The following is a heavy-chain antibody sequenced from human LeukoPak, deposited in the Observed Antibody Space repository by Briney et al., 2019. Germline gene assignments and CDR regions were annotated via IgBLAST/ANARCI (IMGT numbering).Heavy chain of an antibody. CDR1: GYSISSAYY. V-gene: IGHV4-38-2*01. D-gene: IGHD3-22*01. J-gene: IGHJ4*02. CDR3: ASYPQWFPPDY. Sequence: SETLSLTCAVSGYSISSAYYWGWIRQPPGKGLEWIGSIYHSGSTYYNPSLKSRINISIDTSKNQFSLKLSSVTAADTAVYYCASYPQWFPPDYWGQGTLVTVSS. CDR2: IYHSGST.